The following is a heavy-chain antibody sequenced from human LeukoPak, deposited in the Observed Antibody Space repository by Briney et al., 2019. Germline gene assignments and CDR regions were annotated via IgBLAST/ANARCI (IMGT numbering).Heavy chain of an antibody. J-gene: IGHJ4*02. CDR2: IIPILGIA. V-gene: IGHV1-69*04. D-gene: IGHD3-3*01. CDR1: GGTFSSYA. CDR3: ARRTTTFGVVIKPDD. Sequence: ASVKVSCKASGGTFSSYAISWVRQAPGQGLEWMGRIIPILGIANYAQKFQGRVTITADKSTSTAYMELSSLRSEDTAVYYCARRTTTFGVVIKPDDWGQGTLVTVSS.